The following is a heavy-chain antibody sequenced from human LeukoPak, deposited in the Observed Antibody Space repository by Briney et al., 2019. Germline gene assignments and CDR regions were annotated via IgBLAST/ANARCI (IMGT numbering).Heavy chain of an antibody. J-gene: IGHJ3*02. V-gene: IGHV1-18*01. CDR2: ISAYNGNT. CDR3: ARRDGEGNLDAFDI. D-gene: IGHD3-10*01. CDR1: GYTFTSYG. Sequence: VASVKVSFKASGYTFTSYGISWVRQAPGQGLEWMGWISAYNGNTNYAQKLQGRVTMTTDTSTSTAYMELRSLRSDDTAVYYCARRDGEGNLDAFDIWGQGTMVTVSS.